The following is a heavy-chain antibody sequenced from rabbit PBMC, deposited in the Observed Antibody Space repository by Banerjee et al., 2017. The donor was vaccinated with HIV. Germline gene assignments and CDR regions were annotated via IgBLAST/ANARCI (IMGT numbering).Heavy chain of an antibody. CDR3: AKTTSTVYWYFTL. J-gene: IGHJ4*01. D-gene: IGHD1-1*01. Sequence: QQQLEESGGGLVKPEGSLTLTCKASGFSFSNNYVMCWVRQAPGKGLEWIACIYAGSSDSSYYASWAKGRFTISKTSSTTVTLQMTSLTAADTATYFCAKTTSTVYWYFTLWGQGTLVTVS. CDR2: IYAGSSDSS. CDR1: GFSFSNNYV. V-gene: IGHV1S45*01.